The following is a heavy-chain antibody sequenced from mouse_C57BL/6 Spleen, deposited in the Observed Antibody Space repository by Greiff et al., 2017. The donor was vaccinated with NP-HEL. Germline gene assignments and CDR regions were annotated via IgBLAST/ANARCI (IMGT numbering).Heavy chain of an antibody. CDR1: GYSFTDYN. Sequence: QLQESGPELVKPGASVKISCKASGYSFTDYNMNWVKQSNGKSLEWIGVINPNYGTTSYNQKFKGKATLTVDQSSRTAYMQLNSLTSEDSAVYYCARDTTVVATKDYAMDYWGQGTSVTVAS. J-gene: IGHJ4*01. V-gene: IGHV1-39*01. CDR3: ARDTTVVATKDYAMDY. CDR2: INPNYGTT. D-gene: IGHD1-1*01.